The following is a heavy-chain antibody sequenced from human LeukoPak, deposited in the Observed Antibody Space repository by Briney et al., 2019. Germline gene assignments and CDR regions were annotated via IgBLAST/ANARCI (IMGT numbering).Heavy chain of an antibody. D-gene: IGHD6-19*01. CDR2: ISGGGGST. CDR3: AKAGSSSGWRGIDY. J-gene: IGHJ4*02. Sequence: PGGSLRLSCAASGFTFSSYAMSWVRQAPGKGLEWVSVISGGGGSTYYADSVKGRFTISRDNSKSTLYLQMDSLRAEDPAVYYCAKAGSSSGWRGIDYWGQGTLVTVSS. V-gene: IGHV3-23*01. CDR1: GFTFSSYA.